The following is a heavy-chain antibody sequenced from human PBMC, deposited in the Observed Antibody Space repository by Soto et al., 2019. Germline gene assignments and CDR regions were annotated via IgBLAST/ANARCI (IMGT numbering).Heavy chain of an antibody. D-gene: IGHD3-22*01. V-gene: IGHV1-69*13. CDR3: AVVYYYDSSGYGPFDY. CDR2: IIPIFGTA. J-gene: IGHJ4*02. Sequence: GASVKVCCKASGDTFSSYAISCVPHAPGPGLEWMGGIIPIFGTANYAQKFQGRVTITADESTSTVYMELSSLRSEDTAVYYCAVVYYYDSSGYGPFDYWGQGTLVTVSS. CDR1: GDTFSSYA.